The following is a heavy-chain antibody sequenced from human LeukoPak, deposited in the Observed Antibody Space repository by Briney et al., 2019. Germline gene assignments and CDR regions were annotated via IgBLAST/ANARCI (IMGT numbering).Heavy chain of an antibody. D-gene: IGHD4-17*01. J-gene: IGHJ4*02. V-gene: IGHV3-23*01. Sequence: PGGSLRLSCAASGFTFSSCAMSWVRQVPGKGLEWVSAVSGNGGDTYYADSVKGRFTISRDNSKNTVYLQMNSLRAEDTAVYYCAKDGVDYGDYGYYFDYWGQGTLVTVSS. CDR2: VSGNGGDT. CDR1: GFTFSSCA. CDR3: AKDGVDYGDYGYYFDY.